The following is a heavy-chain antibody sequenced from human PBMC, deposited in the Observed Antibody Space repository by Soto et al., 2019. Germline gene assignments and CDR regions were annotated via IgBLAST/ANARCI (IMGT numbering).Heavy chain of an antibody. CDR3: AKGTRGKSPELDF. V-gene: IGHV3-43*01. Sequence: PGGSLVIACASSEFTFDDYTMHWVRQTPGKGLEWVSLISWDGDSAYYADSVRGRFTISRDNSKNSLFLQMNNVRAEDAALYFCAKGTRGKSPELDFWGQGTLVTVSS. CDR2: ISWDGDSA. J-gene: IGHJ4*02. D-gene: IGHD1-1*01. CDR1: EFTFDDYT.